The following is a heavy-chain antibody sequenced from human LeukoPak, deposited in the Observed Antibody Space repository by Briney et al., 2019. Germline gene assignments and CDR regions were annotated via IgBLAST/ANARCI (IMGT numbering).Heavy chain of an antibody. CDR2: IYYSGST. CDR3: ASTKSVAGTRYYFDY. V-gene: IGHV4-39*07. CDR1: GGSISSSSYY. Sequence: SETLSLTCTVSGGSISSSSYYWGWIRQPPGKGLEWIGSIYYSGSTYYNPSLKSRFTISVDTSKNQFSLKLSSATAADTAVYYCASTKSVAGTRYYFDYWGQGTLVTVSS. D-gene: IGHD6-19*01. J-gene: IGHJ4*02.